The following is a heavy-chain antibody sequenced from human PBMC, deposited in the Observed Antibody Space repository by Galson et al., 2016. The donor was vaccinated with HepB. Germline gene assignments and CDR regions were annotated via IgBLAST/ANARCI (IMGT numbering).Heavy chain of an antibody. CDR2: ISSSSSYI. CDR3: ARDRTTGDSSAWYDALDY. V-gene: IGHV3-21*01. Sequence: SLRLSCATSGFTFNRYTMNWVRQAPGKGLEWVAYISSSSSYIYYADSVKGRFTISRDNAKKSLYLQMNSLRAEDTAVYYCARDRTTGDSSAWYDALDYWGQGTPVTISS. D-gene: IGHD6-19*01. J-gene: IGHJ4*02. CDR1: GFTFNRYT.